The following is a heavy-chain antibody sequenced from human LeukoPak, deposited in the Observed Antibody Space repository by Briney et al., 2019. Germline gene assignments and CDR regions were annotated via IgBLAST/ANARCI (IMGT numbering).Heavy chain of an antibody. D-gene: IGHD3-22*01. Sequence: ASVTVSCTASVYTFTLYYMHWVRQAPGQGLEWMGWINPNSGGTNYAQKFQGRVTMTRDTSISTAYMELSRLRSDDTAVYYCARGRVGTYYYDSSGYSEADYWGQGTLVTVSS. V-gene: IGHV1-2*02. CDR3: ARGRVGTYYYDSSGYSEADY. CDR2: INPNSGGT. J-gene: IGHJ4*02. CDR1: VYTFTLYY.